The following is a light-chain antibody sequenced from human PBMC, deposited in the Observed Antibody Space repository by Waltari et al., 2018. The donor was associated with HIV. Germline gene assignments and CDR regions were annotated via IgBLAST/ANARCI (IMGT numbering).Light chain of an antibody. V-gene: IGLV1-47*01. CDR1: SSNVGKNY. J-gene: IGLJ6*01. CDR2: RND. CDR3: ASWDDALSSWL. Sequence: QSGLSQPPSTSRPPGQRVVISCSGRSSNVGKNYVSWFQQVSGAAPRLLIYRNDRGPSGVPDRFTAAKSGTSASLVISGLRSDDEAEYFCASWDDALSSWLFGGGTRLTVL.